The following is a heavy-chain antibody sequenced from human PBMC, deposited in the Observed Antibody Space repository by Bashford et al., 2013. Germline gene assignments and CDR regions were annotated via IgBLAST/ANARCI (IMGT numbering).Heavy chain of an antibody. Sequence: GSLRLSCAASGFTFSNYAMTWVRQAPGKGLEWVSLISRSGSNIEYADSVKGRFTISRDNSMNTVYLQMNSLRVEDTAVYYCAKMGATTGGPIDYWGQGTLVTVSS. D-gene: IGHD1-26*01. CDR2: ISRSGSNI. CDR1: GFTFSNYA. CDR3: AKMGATTGGPIDY. J-gene: IGHJ4*02. V-gene: IGHV3-23*01.